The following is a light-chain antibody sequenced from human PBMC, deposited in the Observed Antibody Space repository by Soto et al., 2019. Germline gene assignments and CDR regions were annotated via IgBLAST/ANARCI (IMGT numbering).Light chain of an antibody. V-gene: IGKV1-39*01. CDR3: QQYNSYPFT. CDR2: AAS. Sequence: DIQMTQSPSSLSASVGDRVTITCRTSQSVSNYLNWYQQKSGEAPKLLIYAASTLQTGVPSRFSGSGSGTDFTLTISSLQPEDFATYYCQQYNSYPFTFGPGTKVDIK. CDR1: QSVSNY. J-gene: IGKJ3*01.